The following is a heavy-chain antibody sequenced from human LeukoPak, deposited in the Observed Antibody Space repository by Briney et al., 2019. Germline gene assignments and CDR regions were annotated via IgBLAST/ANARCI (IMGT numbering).Heavy chain of an antibody. V-gene: IGHV3-7*01. CDR3: ARRGHGYGSPFDY. D-gene: IGHD5-18*01. CDR2: IKQDGSEK. J-gene: IGHJ4*02. Sequence: GGSLRLSCAASGFTFSSYSMNWVRQAPGKGLEWVANIKQDGSEKYYVDSVKGRFTISRDNAKNSLYLQMNSLRAEDTAVYYCARRGHGYGSPFDYWGQGTLVTVSS. CDR1: GFTFSSYS.